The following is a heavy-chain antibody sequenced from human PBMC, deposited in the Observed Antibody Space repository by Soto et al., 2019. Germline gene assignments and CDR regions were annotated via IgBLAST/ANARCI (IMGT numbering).Heavy chain of an antibody. J-gene: IGHJ4*02. CDR3: ARSRLFGVFSNYFDY. Sequence: QVQLVQSGAEVKKPGSSVKVSCKASGGTFSSYAISWVRQAPGQGLEWMGGIIPIFGTANYAQKFQGRVTITADESTSTDYMELRSLRSDDTAVSYCARSRLFGVFSNYFDYWGQGSLVTDSS. D-gene: IGHD3-3*01. CDR1: GGTFSSYA. V-gene: IGHV1-69*01. CDR2: IIPIFGTA.